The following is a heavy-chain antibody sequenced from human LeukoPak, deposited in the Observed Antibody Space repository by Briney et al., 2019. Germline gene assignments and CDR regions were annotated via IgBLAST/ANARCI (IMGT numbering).Heavy chain of an antibody. D-gene: IGHD2-15*01. J-gene: IGHJ6*02. Sequence: GGSLRLSCAASGFTFSSYAMSWVRQAPGKGLEWVSAISGSGGSTYYADSVKGRFTISRDNSKNTLYLQMNSLRAEDTAVYYCAKPRVGGGENYYYYGMDVWGQGTTVTVSS. CDR1: GFTFSSYA. CDR2: ISGSGGST. CDR3: AKPRVGGGENYYYYGMDV. V-gene: IGHV3-23*01.